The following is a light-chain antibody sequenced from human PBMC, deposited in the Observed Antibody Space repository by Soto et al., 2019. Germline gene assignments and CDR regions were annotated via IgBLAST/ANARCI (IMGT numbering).Light chain of an antibody. CDR2: GNS. CDR1: SSNIGAGYD. J-gene: IGLJ1*01. CDR3: QSYDSSLSGSGV. V-gene: IGLV1-40*01. Sequence: QSVLTQPPPVSGAPGQRVTISCTGSSSNIGAGYDVHWYQQLPGTAPKLLIYGNSNRPSGVPDRFSGSKSGTSASLAITGLQAEDEADYYCQSYDSSLSGSGVFGTGTKLTVL.